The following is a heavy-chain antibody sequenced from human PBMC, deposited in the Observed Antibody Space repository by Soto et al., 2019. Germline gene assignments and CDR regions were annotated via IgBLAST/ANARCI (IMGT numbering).Heavy chain of an antibody. J-gene: IGHJ3*02. CDR2: FSASDGGT. D-gene: IGHD6-13*01. V-gene: IGHV3-23*01. Sequence: GGSLRLSCAASGFTFSSYALSWVRQAPGKGLEWVSGFSASDGGTQYADSVKGRFTISRDNSKNTMFLEMNSPTAEDTAVYYCAKSRVAAAGTGAFDIWGQGTMVTVSS. CDR1: GFTFSSYA. CDR3: AKSRVAAAGTGAFDI.